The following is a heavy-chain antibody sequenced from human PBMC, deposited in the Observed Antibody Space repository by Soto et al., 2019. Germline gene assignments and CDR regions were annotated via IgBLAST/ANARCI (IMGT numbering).Heavy chain of an antibody. CDR1: GFTFSSYG. V-gene: IGHV3-30*18. D-gene: IGHD2-2*01. CDR2: ISYDGSNK. Sequence: LSLTCAASGFTFSSYGMHWVRQAPGKGLEWVAVISYDGSNKYYADSVKGRFTISRDNSKNTLYLQMNSLRAEDTAVYYCAKDMGCSSTSCYEDPALYYYYDGMDVWGQGTTVTVSS. J-gene: IGHJ6*02. CDR3: AKDMGCSSTSCYEDPALYYYYDGMDV.